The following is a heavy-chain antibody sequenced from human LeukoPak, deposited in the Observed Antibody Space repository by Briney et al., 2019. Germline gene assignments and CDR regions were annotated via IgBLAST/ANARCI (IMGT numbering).Heavy chain of an antibody. CDR3: ARGGIAAAGLDY. V-gene: IGHV1-2*02. Sequence: GASVKVSCKASGYTFTSYAVNWVRQAPGQGLEWMGWINPNSGGTNYAQKFQGRVTMTRDTSISTAYMELSRLRSDDTAVYYCARGGIAAAGLDYWGQGTLVTVSS. J-gene: IGHJ4*02. CDR2: INPNSGGT. D-gene: IGHD6-13*01. CDR1: GYTFTSYA.